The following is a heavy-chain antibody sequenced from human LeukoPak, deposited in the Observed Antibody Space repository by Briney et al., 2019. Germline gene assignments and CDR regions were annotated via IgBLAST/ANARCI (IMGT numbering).Heavy chain of an antibody. CDR3: AKDQYYGSGSHPDY. V-gene: IGHV3-30*18. D-gene: IGHD3-10*01. J-gene: IGHJ4*02. Sequence: PGGSLRLSCAASGFTFSSYGMHWVREAPGKGLEYVTVISYDGSNKYYADSVKGRFTISRDNSKNTLYLQMNSLRSEDTAVYYCAKDQYYGSGSHPDYWGQGTLVTVSS. CDR1: GFTFSSYG. CDR2: ISYDGSNK.